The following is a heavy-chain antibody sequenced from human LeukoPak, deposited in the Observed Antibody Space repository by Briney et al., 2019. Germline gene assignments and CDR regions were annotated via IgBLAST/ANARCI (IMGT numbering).Heavy chain of an antibody. CDR2: IRPDGTGT. J-gene: IGHJ4*01. V-gene: IGHV3-74*01. D-gene: IGHD1-20*01. CDR1: GFSFSSYY. Sequence: RGSLRLSCAASGFSFSSYYMYWVRQAPEKGLVWVSRIRPDGTGTAYADSVKGRFTISRVNAKNTLYLQMNSLRAEDTAVYYCVAYNWNYPDYWGQGTLVTVSS. CDR3: VAYNWNYPDY.